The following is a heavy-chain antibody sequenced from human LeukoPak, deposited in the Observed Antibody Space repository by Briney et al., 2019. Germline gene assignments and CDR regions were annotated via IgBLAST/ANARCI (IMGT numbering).Heavy chain of an antibody. J-gene: IGHJ4*02. CDR1: GFTFNNAW. Sequence: SGGSLRLSCAASGFTFNNAWMCWVRQAPGKGLEWVGRIKSKTDGGTTDYAAPVKGRFTISRDDSKYTLYLQMNSLKTEDTALYYCTTVGYIATAQISYWGQGTLVTVSS. CDR2: IKSKTDGGTT. CDR3: TTVGYIATAQISY. D-gene: IGHD3-22*01. V-gene: IGHV3-15*01.